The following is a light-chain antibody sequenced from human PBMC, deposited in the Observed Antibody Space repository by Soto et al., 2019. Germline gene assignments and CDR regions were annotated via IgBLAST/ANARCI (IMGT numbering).Light chain of an antibody. CDR3: QFWDSSSDPYL. Sequence: SYELTQPPSVSVAPGKTARITCGGNNFGGKSVHWYQQKPGQAPVLVIYYGSDRPSGIPERFSGSNSGNTAALTISRVEAGDEADYCCQFWDSSSDPYLFGTGTKVTVL. CDR1: NFGGKS. J-gene: IGLJ1*01. V-gene: IGLV3-21*04. CDR2: YGS.